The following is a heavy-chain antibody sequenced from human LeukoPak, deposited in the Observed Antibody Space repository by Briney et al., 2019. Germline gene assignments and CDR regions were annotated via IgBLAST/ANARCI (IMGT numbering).Heavy chain of an antibody. CDR1: GFTFSTYS. J-gene: IGHJ4*02. CDR3: ASSFPRRDDYISNYFDY. CDR2: ISSSGTYI. V-gene: IGHV3-21*01. Sequence: GGSLRLSCAASGFTFSTYSMNWVRQAPGRGLEWVSSISSSGTYIYNADSMRGRFTISRDNSKNSLYLQMNSLRAEDTAVYYCASSFPRRDDYISNYFDYWGQGTLVTVSS. D-gene: IGHD5-24*01.